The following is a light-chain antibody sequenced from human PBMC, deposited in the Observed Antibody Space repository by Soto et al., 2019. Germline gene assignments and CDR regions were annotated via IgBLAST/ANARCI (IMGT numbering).Light chain of an antibody. CDR1: QSVTSSY. CDR2: GAS. CDR3: QQYGSSLIT. Sequence: ESVLTQSPGTLSLSPGERATLSWRASQSVTSSYLAWYQQKPGQAPRLLFYGASSRATGIPDRFSASGSGTDFTLTISGLEPEDFAVYYCQQYGSSLITFGQGTRLEIK. J-gene: IGKJ5*01. V-gene: IGKV3-20*01.